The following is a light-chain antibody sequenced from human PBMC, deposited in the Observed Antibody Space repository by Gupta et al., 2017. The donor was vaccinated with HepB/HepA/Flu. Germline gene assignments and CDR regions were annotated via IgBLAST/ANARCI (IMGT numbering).Light chain of an antibody. J-gene: IGLJ2*01. CDR3: GTWDSSLSGGRL. V-gene: IGLV1-51*01. Sequence: QSVLTQPPSVSAAPGQTVTISCSGSNSNIGKNYVSWYQHIPGTAPRLLIYDNNKRPSGIPDRFSASKSGTSATLAITGLQTGDEADYYCGTWDSSLSGGRLFGGGTKVTVL. CDR2: DNN. CDR1: NSNIGKNY.